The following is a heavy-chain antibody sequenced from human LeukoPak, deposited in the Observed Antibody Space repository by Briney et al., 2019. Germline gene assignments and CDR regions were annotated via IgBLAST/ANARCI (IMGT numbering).Heavy chain of an antibody. J-gene: IGHJ5*02. V-gene: IGHV1-18*01. Sequence: ASVKVSCKASGYTFTSYGISWVRQAPGQGLEWMGWISAYTGNTNYAQKPQGRVTMTTDTSTSTAYMELRSLRSDDTAVYYCARDLSELRFLEWLSHDNWFDPWGQGTLVTVSS. CDR1: GYTFTSYG. CDR2: ISAYTGNT. D-gene: IGHD3-3*01. CDR3: ARDLSELRFLEWLSHDNWFDP.